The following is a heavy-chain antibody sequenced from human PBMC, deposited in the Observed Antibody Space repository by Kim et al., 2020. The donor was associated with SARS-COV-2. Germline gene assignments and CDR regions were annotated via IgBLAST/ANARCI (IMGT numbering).Heavy chain of an antibody. J-gene: IGHJ6*02. CDR3: ARETVAGTLYYYYGMDV. Sequence: SVKVSCKASGGTFSSYAISWVRQAPGQGLEWMGGIIPIFGTANYAQKFQGRVTITADESTSTAYMELSSLRSEDTAVYYCARETVAGTLYYYYGMDVWGQGTTVTVSS. D-gene: IGHD6-19*01. CDR1: GGTFSSYA. CDR2: IIPIFGTA. V-gene: IGHV1-69*13.